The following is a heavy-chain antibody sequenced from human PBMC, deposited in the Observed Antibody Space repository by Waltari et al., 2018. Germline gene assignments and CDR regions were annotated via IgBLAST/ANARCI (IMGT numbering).Heavy chain of an antibody. D-gene: IGHD3-22*01. J-gene: IGHJ6*03. Sequence: QVQLQESGPGLVKPSETLSLTCTVSGGSISSYYWSWIRQPAGKGLEWIGRIYTSGSTNYNPSLKSRVTMSVDTSKNQFSLKLSSVTAADTAVYYCARSEPYYYDSSGYLGYYYYMDVWGKGTTVTISS. CDR3: ARSEPYYYDSSGYLGYYYYMDV. CDR2: IYTSGST. V-gene: IGHV4-4*07. CDR1: GGSISSYY.